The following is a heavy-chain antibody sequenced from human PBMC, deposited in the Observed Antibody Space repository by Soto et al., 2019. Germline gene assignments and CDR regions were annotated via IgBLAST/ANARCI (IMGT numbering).Heavy chain of an antibody. V-gene: IGHV3-33*01. J-gene: IGHJ4*02. CDR2: IWYDGSNK. CDR1: GFTFSSYG. CDR3: ARETAAGYFDY. D-gene: IGHD6-13*01. Sequence: QVQLVESGGGVVQPGRSLRLSCEASGFTFSSYGMHWVRQAPGKGLEWVAVIWYDGSNKYYADSVKGRFTISRDNSKNTLYLQMNSLRAEDTAVYYCARETAAGYFDYWGQGTLVTVSS.